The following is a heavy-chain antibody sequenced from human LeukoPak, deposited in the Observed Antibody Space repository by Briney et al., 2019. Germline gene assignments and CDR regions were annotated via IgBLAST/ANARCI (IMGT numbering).Heavy chain of an antibody. Sequence: PSETLSLTCTVSGGSISSGDYYWSWIRQPAGKGLEWIGRIYTSGSTNYNPSLKSRVTMSVDTSKNQFSLKLSSVTAADTAVYYCARDKLQWEPFDYWGQGTLVTVSS. J-gene: IGHJ4*02. CDR2: IYTSGST. V-gene: IGHV4-61*02. D-gene: IGHD1-26*01. CDR1: GGSISSGDYY. CDR3: ARDKLQWEPFDY.